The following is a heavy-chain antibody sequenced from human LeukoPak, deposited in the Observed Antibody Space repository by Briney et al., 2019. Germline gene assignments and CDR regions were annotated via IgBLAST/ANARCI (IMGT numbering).Heavy chain of an antibody. J-gene: IGHJ4*02. V-gene: IGHV1-2*02. Sequence: ASVKVSCKASGYTFTGYCMHWVRQAPGQGLEWMGWINPNSGGTNYAQKFQGRVTMTRDTSISTAYMELSRLRSDDTAVYYCARGTGEGYSYGRYYFDYWGQGTLVTVSS. D-gene: IGHD5-18*01. CDR2: INPNSGGT. CDR3: ARGTGEGYSYGRYYFDY. CDR1: GYTFTGYC.